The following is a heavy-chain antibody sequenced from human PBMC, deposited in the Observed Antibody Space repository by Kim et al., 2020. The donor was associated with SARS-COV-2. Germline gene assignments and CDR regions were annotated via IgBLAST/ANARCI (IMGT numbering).Heavy chain of an antibody. CDR3: PGLWFREFFPGHHYLDV. Sequence: SVKVFCKASGGTFSSYAISWVRQPPGQGLEWMGGIIPLFGTANYAQKFQGRVTITAAESTSTAYMELSSLRSEYTPVYYCPGLWFREFFPGHHYLDVCG. J-gene: IGHJ6*03. D-gene: IGHD3-10*01. V-gene: IGHV1-69*13. CDR1: GGTFSSYA. CDR2: IIPLFGTA.